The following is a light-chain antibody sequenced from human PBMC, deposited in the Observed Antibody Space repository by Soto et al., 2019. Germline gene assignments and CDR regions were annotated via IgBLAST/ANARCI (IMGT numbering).Light chain of an antibody. CDR1: QGISNY. CDR3: QKYNSAPWT. Sequence: DIQMTQSPSSLSASVGDRATISCRASQGISNYLAWYQQQPGQDPKLLIYVASTLQSGVPSRFSGSGSGTDFTLTISSLQPEDVATYYCQKYNSAPWTFGQGTKVEIK. V-gene: IGKV1-27*01. CDR2: VAS. J-gene: IGKJ1*01.